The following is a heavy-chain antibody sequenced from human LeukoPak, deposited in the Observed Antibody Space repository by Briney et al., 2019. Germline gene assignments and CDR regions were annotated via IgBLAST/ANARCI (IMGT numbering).Heavy chain of an antibody. CDR1: GYTFTSYG. D-gene: IGHD3-22*01. V-gene: IGHV1-18*01. J-gene: IGHJ4*02. Sequence: ASVKVSCKASGYTFTSYGISWVRQAPGQGLEWMGWISAYNGNTKSAQKLQGRVTMTTDTSTSTAYMELRSLRSDDTAVYYCARDRPYYDSSTYYRFGYWGQGTLVTVSS. CDR3: ARDRPYYDSSTYYRFGY. CDR2: ISAYNGNT.